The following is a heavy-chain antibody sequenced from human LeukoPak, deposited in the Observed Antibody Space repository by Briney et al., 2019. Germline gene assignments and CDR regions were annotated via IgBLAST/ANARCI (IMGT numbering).Heavy chain of an antibody. V-gene: IGHV4-59*01. Sequence: SETLSLTCTVSGGSINNYYWSWIRQPPGKGLEWIGYIYYSGSTNYNPSLKSRVTISVDTSKNQFSLKLNSVTAADTAVYYCARDRITMVRGALRYYGMDVRGQGTTVTVSS. CDR3: ARDRITMVRGALRYYGMDV. CDR2: IYYSGST. J-gene: IGHJ6*02. D-gene: IGHD3-10*01. CDR1: GGSINNYY.